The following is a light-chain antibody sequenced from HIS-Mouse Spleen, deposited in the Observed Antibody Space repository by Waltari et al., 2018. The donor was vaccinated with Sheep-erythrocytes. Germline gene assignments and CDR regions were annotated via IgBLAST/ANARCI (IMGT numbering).Light chain of an antibody. Sequence: SSELTQDPAVSVALGQAVRITCQGARLRSYYASWYQQKPGQAPVLVIYGKNNRHSGIPDRFSGSSSGNTASLTITGAQAEDEADYYCNSRDSSGNHWVFGGGTKLTVL. J-gene: IGLJ3*02. CDR1: RLRSYY. CDR2: GKN. CDR3: NSRDSSGNHWV. V-gene: IGLV3-19*01.